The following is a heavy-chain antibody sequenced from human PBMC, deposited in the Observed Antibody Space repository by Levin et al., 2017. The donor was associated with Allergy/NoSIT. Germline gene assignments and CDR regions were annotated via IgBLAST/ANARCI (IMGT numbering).Heavy chain of an antibody. CDR3: ARDMEPAAIRDYYYYYGMDV. CDR1: GGSISSYY. J-gene: IGHJ6*02. Sequence: SETLSLTCTVSGGSISSYYWSWIRQPPGKGLEWIGSIYYSGSANYNPSLKSRVTISVDTSKNQFSLKLSSVTAADTAVYYCARDMEPAAIRDYYYYYGMDVWGQGTTVAVSS. V-gene: IGHV4-59*01. CDR2: IYYSGSA. D-gene: IGHD2-2*02.